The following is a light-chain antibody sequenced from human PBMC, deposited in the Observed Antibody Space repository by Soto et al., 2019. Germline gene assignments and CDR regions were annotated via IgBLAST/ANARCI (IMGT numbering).Light chain of an antibody. CDR2: DDT. V-gene: IGLV3-21*02. CDR1: NIDTKS. J-gene: IGLJ2*01. CDR3: PVWDIITYHVV. Sequence: SYELTQPPSVSVAPGQTATITCAGDNIDTKSMHWYQQRPGQAPVLVAHDDTDRAAGIPERFSGSKSGGTATLTISRVEAGDEADYYCPVWDIITYHVVFGGGTKLTVL.